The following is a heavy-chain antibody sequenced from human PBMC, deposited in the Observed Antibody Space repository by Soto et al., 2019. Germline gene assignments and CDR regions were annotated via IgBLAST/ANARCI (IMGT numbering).Heavy chain of an antibody. CDR3: ARGRITMVRGVTGRQGGYYMDV. CDR1: GGSFSGYY. V-gene: IGHV4-34*01. CDR2: INHSGST. J-gene: IGHJ6*03. Sequence: QVQLQQWGAGLLKPSETLSLTCAVYGGSFSGYYWSWIRQPPGKGLEWIGEINHSGSTNYNPSLKSRVTISVDTSKNQFSLKLSSVTAADTAVYYCARGRITMVRGVTGRQGGYYMDVWGKGTTVTFSS. D-gene: IGHD3-10*01.